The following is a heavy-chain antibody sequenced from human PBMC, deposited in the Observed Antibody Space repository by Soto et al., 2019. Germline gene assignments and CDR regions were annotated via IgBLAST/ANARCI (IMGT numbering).Heavy chain of an antibody. V-gene: IGHV1-18*04. CDR2: ISIYNDNT. J-gene: IGHJ6*02. D-gene: IGHD3-10*01. Sequence: VQLVQSGSEVKKPGASVKVSCKASGFAFTSYGISWVRQAPGQGLEWMAWISIYNDNTKYAQKFQGRITMTTDTSTSTANMEPRTLRADDTAVYYCARETYYFGSATYDDGMDVWGQGTTVTVSS. CDR3: ARETYYFGSATYDDGMDV. CDR1: GFAFTSYG.